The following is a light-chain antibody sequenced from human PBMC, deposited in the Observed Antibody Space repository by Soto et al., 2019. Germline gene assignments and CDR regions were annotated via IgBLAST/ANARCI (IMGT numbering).Light chain of an antibody. CDR3: SSYTSSTAYV. Sequence: SVLSLPASVSGSPGQSVTISCTGTSSDVGGYNYVSWYQLHPGKAPKLILYEVTNRPSGVSDRFSGSKSGNTASLTISGLQAEAEADYYCSSYTSSTAYVFGTGTKVTGL. V-gene: IGLV2-14*01. CDR1: SSDVGGYNY. J-gene: IGLJ1*01. CDR2: EVT.